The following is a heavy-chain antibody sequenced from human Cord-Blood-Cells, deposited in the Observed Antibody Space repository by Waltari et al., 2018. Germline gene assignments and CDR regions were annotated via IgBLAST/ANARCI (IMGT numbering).Heavy chain of an antibody. CDR1: GGTFSSYA. CDR3: ARPSKYCSGGSCYYDAFDI. D-gene: IGHD2-15*01. V-gene: IGHV1-69*01. Sequence: QVQLVQSGAEVKKPGSSVKVSCKASGGTFSSYAISWVRQAPGQGLEWMGGVIPIFGTANYAQKVQGRGTITADESTSTAYMELSSLRSEDTAVYYCARPSKYCSGGSCYYDAFDIWGQGTMVTVSS. J-gene: IGHJ3*02. CDR2: VIPIFGTA.